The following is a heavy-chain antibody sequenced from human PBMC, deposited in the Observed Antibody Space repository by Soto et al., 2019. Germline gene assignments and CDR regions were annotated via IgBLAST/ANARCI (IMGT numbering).Heavy chain of an antibody. CDR1: GFTFSSYG. Sequence: GGSLRLSCAASGFTFSSYGMHWVRQAPGKGLEWVAVIWYDGSNKYYADSVKGRFTISRDDSKNTLYLQMNSLRAEDTAVYYCARDHTIFGVVISYYFDYWGQGTLVTVSS. J-gene: IGHJ4*02. CDR3: ARDHTIFGVVISYYFDY. D-gene: IGHD3-3*01. CDR2: IWYDGSNK. V-gene: IGHV3-33*01.